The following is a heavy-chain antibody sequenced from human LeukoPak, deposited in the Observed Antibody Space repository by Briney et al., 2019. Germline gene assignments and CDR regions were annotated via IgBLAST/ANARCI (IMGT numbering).Heavy chain of an antibody. CDR2: ISSSSSTI. D-gene: IGHD2-8*01. Sequence: GGSLRLSCAASGFNFSNAWMCWVRQAPGKGLEWVSYISSSSSTIYYADSVKGRFTISRDNAKNSLYLQMNSLRAEDTAVYYCARDQGYCTNGVCNYYMDVWGKGTTVTVSS. CDR3: ARDQGYCTNGVCNYYMDV. J-gene: IGHJ6*03. CDR1: GFNFSNAW. V-gene: IGHV3-48*01.